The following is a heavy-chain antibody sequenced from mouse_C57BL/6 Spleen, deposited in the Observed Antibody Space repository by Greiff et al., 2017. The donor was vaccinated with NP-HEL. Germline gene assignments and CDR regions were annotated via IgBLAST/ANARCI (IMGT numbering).Heavy chain of an antibody. Sequence: QVQLQQPGAELVMPGASVKLSCKASGYTFTSYWMHWVKQRPGQGLEWIGEIDPSDSYTNYNQKFKGKSTLTVDKSSSTANMQLSSLTSEDSAVYYCARDLAMDYWGQGTSGTVSS. CDR2: IDPSDSYT. D-gene: IGHD5-1*01. J-gene: IGHJ4*01. CDR1: GYTFTSYW. CDR3: ARDLAMDY. V-gene: IGHV1-69*01.